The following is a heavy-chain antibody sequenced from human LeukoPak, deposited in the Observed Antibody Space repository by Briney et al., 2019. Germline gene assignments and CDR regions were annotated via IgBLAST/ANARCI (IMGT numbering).Heavy chain of an antibody. V-gene: IGHV1-2*02. CDR1: GDTFTGYY. CDR3: ASDWGLSQLEYCSNTNCYMGAFDI. D-gene: IGHD2-2*02. CDR2: INPNSGGT. Sequence: ASVKVPCKASGDTFTGYYMHWVRQAPGQGLEWMGWINPNSGGTNYAQKFQGRVTMTRDTSISTAYMELSRLRSDDTAVYYCASDWGLSQLEYCSNTNCYMGAFDIWGQGTMVTVSS. J-gene: IGHJ3*02.